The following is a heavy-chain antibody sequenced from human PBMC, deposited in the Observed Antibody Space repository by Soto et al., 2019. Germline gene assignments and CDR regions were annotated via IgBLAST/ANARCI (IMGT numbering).Heavy chain of an antibody. J-gene: IGHJ6*02. V-gene: IGHV3-23*01. CDR2: ISGSGGST. CDR3: AKVGELLWFGELLDYYYYGMDV. CDR1: GFTFSSYA. D-gene: IGHD3-10*01. Sequence: PGGSLRLSCAASGFTFSSYAMSWVRQAPGKGLEWVSAISGSGGSTYYADSVKGRFTISRDNSKNTLYLQMNSLRAEDTAVYYCAKVGELLWFGELLDYYYYGMDVWGQGTTVTVSS.